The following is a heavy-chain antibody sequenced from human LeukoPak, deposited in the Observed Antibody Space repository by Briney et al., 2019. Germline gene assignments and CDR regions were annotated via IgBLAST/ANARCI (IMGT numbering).Heavy chain of an antibody. CDR3: ASSPDYGDYAWFDP. CDR2: INSNSGGT. V-gene: IGHV1-2*02. J-gene: IGHJ5*02. Sequence: ASVKVSCKASGYTFTGYYMHWVRQAPGQGLEWMGWINSNSGGTNYAQKFQGRVTMTRDTSISTGYMDLSRLRSDDTAVYYCASSPDYGDYAWFDPWGQGTLVTVSS. D-gene: IGHD4-17*01. CDR1: GYTFTGYY.